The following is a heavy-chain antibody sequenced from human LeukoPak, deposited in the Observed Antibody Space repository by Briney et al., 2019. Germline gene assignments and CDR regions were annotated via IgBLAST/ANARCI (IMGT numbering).Heavy chain of an antibody. Sequence: ASVKVSCKASGYTFTSYDINWVRQAPGQGLEWMGIINPSGGSTSYAQKFQGRVTMTRDTSTSTVYMELSSLRSEDTAVYYCARALPSIAAAGNWFDPWGQGTLVTVSS. CDR3: ARALPSIAAAGNWFDP. CDR1: GYTFTSYD. CDR2: INPSGGST. J-gene: IGHJ5*02. D-gene: IGHD6-13*01. V-gene: IGHV1-46*01.